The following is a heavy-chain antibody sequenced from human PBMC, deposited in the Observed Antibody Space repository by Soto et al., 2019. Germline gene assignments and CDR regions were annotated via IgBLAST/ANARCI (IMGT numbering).Heavy chain of an antibody. J-gene: IGHJ6*02. CDR3: ARSIRGPRRFNGMDV. D-gene: IGHD1-20*01. CDR1: GFSLISPGMC. V-gene: IGHV2-70*13. CDR2: IERGDDDK. Sequence: SGPTLVNPTETLTVTCTFSGFSLISPGMCVSWIRQSPGKALEWLALIERGDDDKYYSTSLKTRLTISKDTRKNQVVLTMANMDPADTATYYCARSIRGPRRFNGMDVWGQGTTVTVSS.